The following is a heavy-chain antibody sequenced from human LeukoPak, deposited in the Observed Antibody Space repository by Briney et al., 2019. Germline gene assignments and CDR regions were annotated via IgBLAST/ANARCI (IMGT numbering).Heavy chain of an antibody. V-gene: IGHV1-69*13. CDR1: GGTFSIYA. J-gene: IGHJ4*02. CDR2: IIPIFGTA. D-gene: IGHD6-19*01. CDR3: ARVGYSSGWRGGYFDY. Sequence: SVKVSCTASGGTFSIYAISWVRQAPGQGLEWMGGIIPIFGTANYAQKFQGRVTITADESTSTAYMGLSSLRSEDTAVYYCARVGYSSGWRGGYFDYWGQGTLVTVSS.